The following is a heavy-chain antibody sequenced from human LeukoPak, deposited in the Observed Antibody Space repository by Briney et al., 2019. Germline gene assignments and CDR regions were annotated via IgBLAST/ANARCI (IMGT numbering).Heavy chain of an antibody. D-gene: IGHD6-19*01. CDR1: GDSVSSNSAA. Sequence: SQTLSLTCAISGDSVSSNSAAWNWIRQSPSRGLEWLGRTYYRSKWYNDYAVSVKSRITINPDTSKNQFSLQLNSVTPEDTAAYYCARVEYSSGWTPFAMGVWGQGTTVTISS. V-gene: IGHV6-1*01. CDR2: TYYRSKWYN. J-gene: IGHJ6*02. CDR3: ARVEYSSGWTPFAMGV.